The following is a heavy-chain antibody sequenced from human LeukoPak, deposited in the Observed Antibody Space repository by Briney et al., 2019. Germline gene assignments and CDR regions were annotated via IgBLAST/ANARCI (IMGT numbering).Heavy chain of an antibody. V-gene: IGHV4-59*01. CDR3: ATYSSSLEYFHP. CDR1: GDSMRGYF. Sequence: SETLSLTCTVSGDSMRGYFLSWIRQPPGKGLEWVADINFSGSTNYNPSLRSRVAMSIDTSKNQFSLKLSSVTAADTAVYYCATYSSSLEYFHPWGQGTLVIVSS. J-gene: IGHJ1*01. D-gene: IGHD6-13*01. CDR2: INFSGST.